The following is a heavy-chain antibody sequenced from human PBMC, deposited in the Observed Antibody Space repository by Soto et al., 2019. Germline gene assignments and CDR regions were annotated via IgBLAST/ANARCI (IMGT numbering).Heavy chain of an antibody. CDR3: ARGVLLAPDV. CDR1: GGSITSHY. V-gene: IGHV4-59*08. Sequence: SETLCLTCSVSGGSITSHYWTWVRQPPGKGLEWIGYMYYSGRTNYNPSLKSRVTVSIDPSKNQFSLQMSSITAADTAVYYCARGVLLAPDVWGQGTTVTVSS. J-gene: IGHJ6*02. D-gene: IGHD1-26*01. CDR2: MYYSGRT.